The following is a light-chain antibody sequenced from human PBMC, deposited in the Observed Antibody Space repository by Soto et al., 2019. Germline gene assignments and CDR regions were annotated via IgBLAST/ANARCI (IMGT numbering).Light chain of an antibody. CDR1: QDISSY. J-gene: IGKJ1*01. CDR3: QQSNKPPWT. V-gene: IGKV1-39*01. Sequence: DIQMTQSPSSLSASLGDRVTITCRANQDISSYLIWYQHKLGQAPKLLIHAASTLASGVTSRFSGSESGTDFTLTISGLEHEDSATYYCQQSNKPPWTFGQGTKVEIK. CDR2: AAS.